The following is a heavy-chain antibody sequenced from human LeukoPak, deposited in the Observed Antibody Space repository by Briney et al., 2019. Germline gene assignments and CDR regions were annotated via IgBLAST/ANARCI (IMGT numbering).Heavy chain of an antibody. D-gene: IGHD3-22*01. CDR2: IWYDGSNK. V-gene: IGHV3-33*06. CDR1: GFTFSSYG. Sequence: GGSLRLSCAASGFTFSSYGMHWVRQAPGKGLEWVAVIWYDGSNKYYADSVKGRFTISRDNSKNTPYLQMNSLRAEDTAVYYCAKGLGEDSSGPLVDYWGQGTLVTVSS. CDR3: AKGLGEDSSGPLVDY. J-gene: IGHJ4*02.